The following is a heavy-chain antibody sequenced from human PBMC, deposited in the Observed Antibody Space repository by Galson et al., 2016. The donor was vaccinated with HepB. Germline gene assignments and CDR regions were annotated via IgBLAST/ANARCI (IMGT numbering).Heavy chain of an antibody. CDR2: INSNTDGGTT. D-gene: IGHD3-22*01. CDR1: RFTFTNAW. J-gene: IGHJ4*02. Sequence: SPRLSCAASRFTFTNAWMSWVRQAPGKGLQWVGRINSNTDGGTTEYAAPVKGRFSISRDDSKSTLYLQMTSLKTEDTAIYYCTTTVYHYDTNDSPTRFDYWGLGTLVTVSS. CDR3: TTTVYHYDTNDSPTRFDY. V-gene: IGHV3-15*01.